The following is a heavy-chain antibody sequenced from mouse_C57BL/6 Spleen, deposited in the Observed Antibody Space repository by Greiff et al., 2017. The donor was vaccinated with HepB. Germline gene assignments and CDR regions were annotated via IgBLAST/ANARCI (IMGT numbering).Heavy chain of an antibody. CDR2: IYPGDGDT. CDR3: ARAPYDYEGDY. Sequence: LVESGAELVKPGASVKISCKASGYAFSSYWMNWVKQRPGKGLEWIGQIYPGDGDTNYNGKFKGKATLTADKSSSTAYMQLSSLTSEDSAVYFCARAPYDYEGDYWGQGTTLTVSS. V-gene: IGHV1-80*01. J-gene: IGHJ2*01. CDR1: GYAFSSYW. D-gene: IGHD2-4*01.